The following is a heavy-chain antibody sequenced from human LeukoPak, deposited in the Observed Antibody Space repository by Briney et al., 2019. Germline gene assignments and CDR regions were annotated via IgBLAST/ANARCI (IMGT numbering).Heavy chain of an antibody. CDR3: ARDQGRIAAAGNYLSSGY. D-gene: IGHD6-13*01. J-gene: IGHJ4*02. V-gene: IGHV3-30-3*01. CDR2: ISSDGSSM. Sequence: AGGSLRLSCAAPGFTFTGYTMHWVRQAPRKGLEWVAVISSDGSSMYYADSVKGRFTISRDNSKNTLYLQMNSLRTEDTAVYYCARDQGRIAAAGNYLSSGYWGQGTLVTVSP. CDR1: GFTFTGYT.